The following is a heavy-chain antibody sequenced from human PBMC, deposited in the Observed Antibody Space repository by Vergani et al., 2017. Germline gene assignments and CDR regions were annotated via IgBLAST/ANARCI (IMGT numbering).Heavy chain of an antibody. CDR1: GFTFSNAW. CDR3: TTDGVITIFGVVIDAFDI. D-gene: IGHD3-3*01. V-gene: IGHV3-15*01. CDR2: IKSKTDGGTT. J-gene: IGHJ3*02. Sequence: EVQMVESGGGLVKPGGSLRLSCAASGFTFSNAWMSWVRQAPGKGLEWVGRIKSKTDGGTTDYAAPVKGRFTISRDDSKNTLYLQMNSLKTEDTAVYYCTTDGVITIFGVVIDAFDIWGQGTMVTVSS.